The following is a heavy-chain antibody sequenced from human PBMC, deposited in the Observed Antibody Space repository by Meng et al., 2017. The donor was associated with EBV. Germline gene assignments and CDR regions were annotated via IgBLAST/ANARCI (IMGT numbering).Heavy chain of an antibody. CDR3: AHIIAARPFDY. CDR2: IYWDDDK. D-gene: IGHD6-6*01. Sequence: ISLRDGGPTPVKAPPVGCLTCTFSGFSLSTRGVCVGWIRQPPGKALEWLALIYWDDDKRYSPSLKSRLTITQDASKNHVVLTMTNMDPVDAATYYCAHIIAARPFDYWGQGTLVTVSS. CDR1: GFSLSTRGVC. V-gene: IGHV2-5*02. J-gene: IGHJ4*02.